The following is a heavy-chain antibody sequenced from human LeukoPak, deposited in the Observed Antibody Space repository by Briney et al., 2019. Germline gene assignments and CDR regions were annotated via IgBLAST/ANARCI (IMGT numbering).Heavy chain of an antibody. CDR3: AREEVDSNSYYYGMDV. CDR1: GGSISSYY. D-gene: IGHD6-6*01. Sequence: PSETLSLTCTVSGGSISSYYWSWIRQPAGKGLEWIGRIYTSGSTNYNPSLKSRVTMSVDTSKNQFSLKLSSVTAADTAVYFCAREEVDSNSYYYGMDVWGQGTTVTVSS. CDR2: IYTSGST. J-gene: IGHJ6*02. V-gene: IGHV4-4*07.